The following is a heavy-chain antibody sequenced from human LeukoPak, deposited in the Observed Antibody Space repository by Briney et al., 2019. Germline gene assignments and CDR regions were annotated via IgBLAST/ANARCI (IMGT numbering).Heavy chain of an antibody. Sequence: PGGSLRLSCAASGFTFSSYSMNWVRQAPGKGLEWVSSISSSSSYIYYADSVKGRFTISRDNAKNSLYLQMNSLRAEDTAVYYCARGAIYGAERRSDAFDIWGQGTMVTVSS. V-gene: IGHV3-21*01. J-gene: IGHJ3*02. CDR3: ARGAIYGAERRSDAFDI. D-gene: IGHD1-1*01. CDR1: GFTFSSYS. CDR2: ISSSSSYI.